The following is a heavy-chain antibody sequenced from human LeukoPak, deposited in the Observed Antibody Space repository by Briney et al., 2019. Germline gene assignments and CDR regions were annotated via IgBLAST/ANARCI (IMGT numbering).Heavy chain of an antibody. CDR2: ISWNSGSI. CDR3: AKLYSSSSADAFDI. V-gene: IGHV3-9*01. D-gene: IGHD6-6*01. Sequence: GGSLRLSCAASGFTFDDYAMHWVRQAPGKGLEWVSGISWNSGSIGYADSVKGRFTISRDNSKNTLYLQMNSLRAEDTAVYYCAKLYSSSSADAFDIWGQGTMVTVSS. CDR1: GFTFDDYA. J-gene: IGHJ3*02.